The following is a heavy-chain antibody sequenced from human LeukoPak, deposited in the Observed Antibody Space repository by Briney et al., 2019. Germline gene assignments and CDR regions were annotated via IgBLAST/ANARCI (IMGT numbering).Heavy chain of an antibody. D-gene: IGHD3-9*01. CDR1: GFTFSNYA. Sequence: GGSLRLSCAASGFTFSNYAMNWVRQAPGKGLEWVSYISSSGSTIYYADSVKGRFTISRDNAKNSLYLQMNSLRAEDTAVYYCAREGRGVRYFVLDSWGQGTPVTVSS. J-gene: IGHJ4*02. CDR2: ISSSGSTI. CDR3: AREGRGVRYFVLDS. V-gene: IGHV3-48*03.